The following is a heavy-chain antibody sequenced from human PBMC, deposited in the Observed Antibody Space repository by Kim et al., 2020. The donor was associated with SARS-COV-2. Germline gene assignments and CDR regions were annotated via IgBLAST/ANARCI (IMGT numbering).Heavy chain of an antibody. V-gene: IGHV4-34*01. CDR3: SRRSAGVDY. CDR1: IGTFSGHS. Sequence: SETLSLTCAVYIGTFSGHSWNWIRQTPGQGLEWIGEIDQSGVTNYNPSLKSRVTISVATSKNQFSLRLSSVTASDTGGYYCSRRSAGVDYWGQGTLVTV. J-gene: IGHJ4*02. CDR2: IDQSGVT.